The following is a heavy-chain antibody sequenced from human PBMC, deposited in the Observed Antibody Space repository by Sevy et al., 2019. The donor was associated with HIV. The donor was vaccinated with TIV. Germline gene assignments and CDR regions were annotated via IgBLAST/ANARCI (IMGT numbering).Heavy chain of an antibody. CDR1: GFTFSNYG. D-gene: IGHD5-12*01. Sequence: GGSLRLSCRVSGFTFSNYGMHWVRQAPGKGLEWVALIWYDGNERFYADSVKGRFTISRDNAKNTMYLQMNSLRGEDTAIYYCARGWSAYDEISVGHWGQGTLVTVSS. J-gene: IGHJ4*02. V-gene: IGHV3-33*01. CDR3: ARGWSAYDEISVGH. CDR2: IWYDGNER.